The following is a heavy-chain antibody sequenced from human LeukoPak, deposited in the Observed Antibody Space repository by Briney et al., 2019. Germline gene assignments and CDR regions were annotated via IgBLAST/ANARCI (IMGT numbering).Heavy chain of an antibody. CDR2: IYSGGST. J-gene: IGHJ3*02. D-gene: IGHD1-26*01. V-gene: IGHV3-53*01. CDR1: GLTVSSNY. CDR3: ARGGSYLSAFDI. Sequence: GGSLRLSCAASGLTVSSNYMSWVRQAPGKGLEWVSIIYSGGSTFYADSVKGRFTISRDNSKNTLYLQMNSLRAEDTAVYYCARGGSYLSAFDIWGQGTMVTVSS.